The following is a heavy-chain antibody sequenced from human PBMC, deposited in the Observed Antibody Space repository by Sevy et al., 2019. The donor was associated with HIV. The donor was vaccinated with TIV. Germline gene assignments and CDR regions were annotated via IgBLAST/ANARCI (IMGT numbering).Heavy chain of an antibody. D-gene: IGHD5-12*01. CDR1: GYTFTNYW. CDR3: VRHPGVATLYFDY. V-gene: IGHV5-51*01. Sequence: GECLKISCKGSGYTFTNYWIGWVRQMPGKGLEWMGIIYPGDSDTRYSPSFQGQVTISADKSISTAYLQWSSLKASDTAIYYCVRHPGVATLYFDYWGQGILVTVSS. J-gene: IGHJ4*02. CDR2: IYPGDSDT.